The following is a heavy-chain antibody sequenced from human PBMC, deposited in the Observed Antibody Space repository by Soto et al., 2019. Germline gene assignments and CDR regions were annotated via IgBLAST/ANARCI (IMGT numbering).Heavy chain of an antibody. CDR1: EVKCVGHN. V-gene: IGHV3-21*06. D-gene: IGHD3-22*01. J-gene: IGHJ3*01. Sequence: SYGAAEVKCVGHNSNWIRQIPGKGLEWVSSISGDSNYIYYADSVQGRFTISRDNTKNSVYLQMNSLRAEDTAVYYCARVVYFDRSAYGLWGQGTMVTVSS. CDR3: ARVVYFDRSAYGL. CDR2: ISGDSNYI.